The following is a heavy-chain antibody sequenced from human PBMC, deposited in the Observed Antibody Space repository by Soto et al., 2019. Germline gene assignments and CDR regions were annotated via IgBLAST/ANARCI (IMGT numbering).Heavy chain of an antibody. Sequence: GGSLRLSCAASGFTFSSYDMHWVRQATGKGLEWVSAIGTAGDTYYPGSVKGRFTISRENAKNSLFLQMNSRRAGDTVLYYCARVNRREGGSKGAFDIWGQGTMVTVSS. J-gene: IGHJ3*02. CDR1: GFTFSSYD. CDR2: IGTAGDT. D-gene: IGHD3-16*01. V-gene: IGHV3-13*01. CDR3: ARVNRREGGSKGAFDI.